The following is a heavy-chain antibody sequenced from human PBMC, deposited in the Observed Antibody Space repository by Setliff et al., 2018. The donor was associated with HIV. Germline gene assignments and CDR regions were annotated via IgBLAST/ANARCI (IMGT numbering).Heavy chain of an antibody. Sequence: SETLSLTCTVSSGSIRSYYWSWIRQPPGKGLEWIGYIYSSGSTNYNPSLESRVTISVDTSKNQFSLKLSSVTAADTAVYYCARDVTYYYDSGGRDYYGMDVWGQGTTVTVSS. CDR1: SGSIRSYY. CDR3: ARDVTYYYDSGGRDYYGMDV. D-gene: IGHD3-22*01. CDR2: IYSSGST. J-gene: IGHJ6*02. V-gene: IGHV4-59*01.